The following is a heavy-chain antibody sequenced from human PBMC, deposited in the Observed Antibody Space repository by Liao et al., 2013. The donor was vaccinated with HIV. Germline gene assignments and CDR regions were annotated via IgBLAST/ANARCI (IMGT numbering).Heavy chain of an antibody. D-gene: IGHD5/OR15-5a*01. V-gene: IGHV4-4*07. CDR1: GGSMSSYS. Sequence: QVQLQESGPGVVKPSQILSLRCSVSGGSMSSYSWNWIRQSAGRGLEWIGRVSHSGGASYNPSLESRVMMSLDTSNNRFSLQLTSVTAADTAIYYCARGVPPDYWGQGILVTVSS. J-gene: IGHJ4*02. CDR3: ARGVPPDY. CDR2: VSHSGGA.